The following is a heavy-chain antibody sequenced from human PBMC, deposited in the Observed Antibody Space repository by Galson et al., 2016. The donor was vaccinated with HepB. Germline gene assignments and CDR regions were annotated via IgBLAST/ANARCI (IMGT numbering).Heavy chain of an antibody. D-gene: IGHD6-19*01. Sequence: SLRLSCAASGFTFSSYSMNWVRQAPGKGLEWVSSISGGSQHIYYADSVNGRFAISRDNAANSVFLEMNSLRVDDSGVYFCARQVAGLSDWGQGSLVSVSS. J-gene: IGHJ4*02. CDR2: ISGGSQHI. CDR3: ARQVAGLSD. V-gene: IGHV3-21*06. CDR1: GFTFSSYS.